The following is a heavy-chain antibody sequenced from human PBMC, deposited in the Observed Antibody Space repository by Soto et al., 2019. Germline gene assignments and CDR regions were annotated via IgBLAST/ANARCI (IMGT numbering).Heavy chain of an antibody. Sequence: SETLSLTCTVSGGSISSYYWSWIRQPPGKGLEWIGYIYYSGSTNYNPSLKGRFTISRDNSKNTLYLQMNSLRAEDTAVYYCARDVRTGAGTTALGCWGQGTLVTVSS. D-gene: IGHD1-1*01. CDR3: ARDVRTGAGTTALGC. CDR1: GGSISSYY. CDR2: IYYSGST. J-gene: IGHJ4*02. V-gene: IGHV4-59*12.